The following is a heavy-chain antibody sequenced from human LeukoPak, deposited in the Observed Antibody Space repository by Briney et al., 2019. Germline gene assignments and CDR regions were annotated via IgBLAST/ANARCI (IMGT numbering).Heavy chain of an antibody. Sequence: GGSLRLSCAAPGFTFSSYAMSWVRQAPGKGLEWVSAISGSGGSTYYADSVKGRFTISRDNSKNTLYLQMNSLRAEDTAVYYCAKDHWAHKRFPFDYWGQGTLVTVSS. CDR2: ISGSGGST. CDR3: AKDHWAHKRFPFDY. J-gene: IGHJ4*02. CDR1: GFTFSSYA. D-gene: IGHD7-27*01. V-gene: IGHV3-23*01.